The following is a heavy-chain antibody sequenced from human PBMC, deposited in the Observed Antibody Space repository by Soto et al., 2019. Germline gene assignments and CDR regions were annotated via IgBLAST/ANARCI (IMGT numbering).Heavy chain of an antibody. J-gene: IGHJ3*02. CDR1: GYTHAELS. CDR3: ATSPIAVAGTGAFDI. V-gene: IGHV1-24*01. D-gene: IGHD6-19*01. Sequence: GASVKVSCKVSGYTHAELSMHWVRQAPVKGLEWMGGFDPEDGETIYAQKFQGRVTMTEDTSTDTAYMELSSLRSEDTAVYYCATSPIAVAGTGAFDIWGQGTMVTVS. CDR2: FDPEDGET.